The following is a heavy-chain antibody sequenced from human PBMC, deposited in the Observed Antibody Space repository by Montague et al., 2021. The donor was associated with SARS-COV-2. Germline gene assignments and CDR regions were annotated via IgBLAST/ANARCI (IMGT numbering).Heavy chain of an antibody. CDR2: IYYAGST. D-gene: IGHD3-16*01. J-gene: IGHJ6*02. CDR3: ARGGTYHYGMDV. V-gene: IGHV4-4*02. Sequence: SETLSLTCAVSDGSISSPNWWNWVRQPPGNGLAWIGEIYYAGSTNYNPSLKSRVTIFIDKSKNHFSLQLSSVTAADTAVYYCARGGTYHYGMDVWGQGTTVAVSS. CDR1: DGSISSPNW.